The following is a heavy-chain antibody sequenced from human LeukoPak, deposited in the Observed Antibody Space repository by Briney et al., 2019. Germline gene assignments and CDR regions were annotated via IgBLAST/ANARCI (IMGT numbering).Heavy chain of an antibody. J-gene: IGHJ5*02. D-gene: IGHD3-10*01. V-gene: IGHV4-4*07. Sequence: PSETLSLTCTVSGASISTYYWSWIRQPAGKGLEWIGHIYTSGNTNYNPSLKSRVTLSLDTSKNHFSLKLTSVTATDTAVYYCARVGKNNWFDPWGQGTLVTVSS. CDR1: GASISTYY. CDR3: ARVGKNNWFDP. CDR2: IYTSGNT.